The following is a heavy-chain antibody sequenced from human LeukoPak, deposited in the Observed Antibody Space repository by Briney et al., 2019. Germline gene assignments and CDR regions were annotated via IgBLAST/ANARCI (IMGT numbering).Heavy chain of an antibody. V-gene: IGHV5-51*01. CDR3: VILVVVAASSWFDP. J-gene: IGHJ5*02. D-gene: IGHD2-15*01. Sequence: GESLKISCKGSGYSFTSYWIGWVGQMPGKGLEWMGIIYPGDSDTRYSPSFQGQVKISADKSISTAYLQWSSLKASDTAMYYCVILVVVAASSWFDPWGQGTLVTVSS. CDR1: GYSFTSYW. CDR2: IYPGDSDT.